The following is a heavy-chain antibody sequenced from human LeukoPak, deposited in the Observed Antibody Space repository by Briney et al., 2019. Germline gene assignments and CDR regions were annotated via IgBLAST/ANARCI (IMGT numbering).Heavy chain of an antibody. J-gene: IGHJ3*02. CDR1: GYTLTELS. CDR3: ELVGNLNPPSSDVFDI. V-gene: IGHV1-24*01. CDR2: FDPKDGDT. Sequence: ASVKVSCKVSGYTLTELSVHWVRQAPGKGLEWMGNFDPKDGDTIYAQRFQGRVTMTRDMSTSTVYMELSSLRSEDTAMYYCELVGNLNPPSSDVFDIWGQGTMVTVSS. D-gene: IGHD3-10*01.